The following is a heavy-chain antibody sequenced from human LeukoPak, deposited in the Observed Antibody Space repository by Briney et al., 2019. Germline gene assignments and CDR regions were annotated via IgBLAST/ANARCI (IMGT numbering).Heavy chain of an antibody. J-gene: IGHJ6*03. D-gene: IGHD4-11*01. V-gene: IGHV4-39*07. CDR3: ARAPKGMTTVRYYYYYYMDV. Sequence: YNPSLKSRVTISVDTSKNQFSLRLSSVTAADTAVYYCARAPKGMTTVRYYYYYYMDVWGKGTTVTVSS.